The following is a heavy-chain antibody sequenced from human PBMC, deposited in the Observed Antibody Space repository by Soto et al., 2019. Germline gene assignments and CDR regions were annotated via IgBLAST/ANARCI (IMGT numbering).Heavy chain of an antibody. CDR3: ARIAVAGTTPDDYFDY. D-gene: IGHD6-19*01. V-gene: IGHV3-30-3*01. CDR1: GFTFSSYA. J-gene: IGHJ4*02. CDR2: ISYDGSNK. Sequence: GGSLRLSCAASGFTFSSYAMHWVRQAPGKGLEWVAVISYDGSNKYYADSVKGRFTISRDNSKNTLYLQMNSLRAEDTAVYYCARIAVAGTTPDDYFDYWGQGTLVTVSS.